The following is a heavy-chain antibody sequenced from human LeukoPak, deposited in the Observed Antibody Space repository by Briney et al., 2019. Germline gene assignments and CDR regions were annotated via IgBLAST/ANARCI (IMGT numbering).Heavy chain of an antibody. CDR3: ARALYYYDMYDAFDI. Sequence: GESLKISCKGSGYSFTSYWIGWVRQMPGKGLEWMGIIYPGDSDTRYSPSFQGQVTISADKSISTAYLQWSSLKASDTAMYYCARALYYYDMYDAFDIWGQGTMVTVSS. J-gene: IGHJ3*02. CDR2: IYPGDSDT. D-gene: IGHD3-22*01. CDR1: GYSFTSYW. V-gene: IGHV5-51*01.